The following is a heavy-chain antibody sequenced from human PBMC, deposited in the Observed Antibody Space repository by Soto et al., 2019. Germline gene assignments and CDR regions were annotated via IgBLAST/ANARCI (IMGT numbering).Heavy chain of an antibody. J-gene: IGHJ4*02. CDR1: GGTFSSYA. Sequence: QVPLVQSGAEVKRPGSSVKVSCKASGGTFSSYAISWVRQAPGQGLEWMGGIIPVFGTGIYAQKLQGRVTITADNSTNTAYMELSSRRYEDTAVYFCARVSWTGVYTYALDYWGQGTVVTVYS. CDR3: ARVSWTGVYTYALDY. CDR2: IIPVFGTG. V-gene: IGHV1-69*06. D-gene: IGHD2-8*02.